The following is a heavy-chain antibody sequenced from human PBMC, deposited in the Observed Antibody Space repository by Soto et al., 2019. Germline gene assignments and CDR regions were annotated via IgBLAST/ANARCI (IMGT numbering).Heavy chain of an antibody. D-gene: IGHD2-2*01. CDR2: ISWNSGSI. CDR1: GFTFDDYA. J-gene: IGHJ5*02. V-gene: IGHV3-9*01. CDR3: AKDSYCSSTSCGFDP. Sequence: GGSLRLSCAASGFTFDDYAMHWVRQAPGKGLEWVSGISWNSGSIGYADSVKGRFTISRDNAKNSLYLQMNSLRAEDTALYYCAKDSYCSSTSCGFDPWGQGTLVTVSS.